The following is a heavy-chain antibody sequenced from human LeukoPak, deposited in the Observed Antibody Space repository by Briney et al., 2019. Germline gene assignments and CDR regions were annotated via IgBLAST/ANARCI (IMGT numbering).Heavy chain of an antibody. D-gene: IGHD4-17*01. Sequence: PGGSLRLSCAASGFTFSASWMTWVRQAPGRGLEGVANVDPDANTKNYLDSVKGRFTISRDNTRNSLYLQMNSLRAEDTAIYYCARDPAYGALDYWGQGTLVTVSS. CDR1: GFTFSASW. V-gene: IGHV3-7*01. CDR2: VDPDANTK. CDR3: ARDPAYGALDY. J-gene: IGHJ4*02.